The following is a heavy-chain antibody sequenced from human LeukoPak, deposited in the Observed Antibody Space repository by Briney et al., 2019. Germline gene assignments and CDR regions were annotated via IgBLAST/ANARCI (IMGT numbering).Heavy chain of an antibody. CDR2: INPSGGST. CDR3: AVLWFGQYYFDY. Sequence: ASVKVSCKASGYTFTSYYMHWVRQAPGQGLEWMGIINPSGGSTSYAQKFQGRVTMTRDTSISTAYMELSRLRSDDTAVYYCAVLWFGQYYFDYWGQGTLVTVSS. D-gene: IGHD3-10*01. J-gene: IGHJ4*02. V-gene: IGHV1-46*01. CDR1: GYTFTSYY.